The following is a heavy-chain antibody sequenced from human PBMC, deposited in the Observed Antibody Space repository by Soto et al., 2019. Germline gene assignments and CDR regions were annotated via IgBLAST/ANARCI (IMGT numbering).Heavy chain of an antibody. CDR2: IYWDDDK. CDR1: GFSLSTSGVG. D-gene: IGHD7-27*01. V-gene: IGHV2-5*02. Sequence: QITLKESGPTLVKPTQTLTLTCTFSGFSLSTSGVGVGWIRQPPGKALEWLALIYWDDDKRYSPSLKSRLTTXKXTXXNQLVLTMTTMDPVDTATYYCAHGLTGDSDDAFDIWGQGTMVTVSS. J-gene: IGHJ3*02. CDR3: AHGLTGDSDDAFDI.